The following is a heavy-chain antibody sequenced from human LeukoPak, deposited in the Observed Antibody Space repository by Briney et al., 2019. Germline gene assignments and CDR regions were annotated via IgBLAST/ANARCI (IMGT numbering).Heavy chain of an antibody. Sequence: GASVKVSCKASGYTFTSYGISWVRQAPGQGLEWMGWISAYNGNTNYAQKLQGRVTMTTDTSTSTAYMELRSLRSDDTAVYYCARVAYCSSTSCYVYYYYYMDVWGKGTTVTVSS. J-gene: IGHJ6*03. CDR1: GYTFTSYG. V-gene: IGHV1-18*01. CDR2: ISAYNGNT. D-gene: IGHD2-2*01. CDR3: ARVAYCSSTSCYVYYYYYMDV.